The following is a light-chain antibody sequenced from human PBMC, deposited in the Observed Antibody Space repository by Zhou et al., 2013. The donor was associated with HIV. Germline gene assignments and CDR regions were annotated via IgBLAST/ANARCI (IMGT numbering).Light chain of an antibody. V-gene: IGKV3-15*01. CDR3: QHYNSWPTT. Sequence: EVVLTQSPGTLSLSPGRRATLSCRASQSVSTNLAWYQQKPGQAPRLLIYGASTRATGIPTRFSGSGSWTEFTLTISSMQSEDFAVYYCQHYNSWPTTFGQGTKLEIK. CDR1: QSVSTN. J-gene: IGKJ2*01. CDR2: GAS.